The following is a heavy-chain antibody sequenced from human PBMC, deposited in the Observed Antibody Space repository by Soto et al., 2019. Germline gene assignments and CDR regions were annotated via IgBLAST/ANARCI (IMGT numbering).Heavy chain of an antibody. Sequence: QVQLVQSGAEVKKPGSSVKVSCQASGGTFRGYDISWVRQAPGQGLEWLGGILPTSVTPNYAQKFQGRVTLTADESTNTAFLELRSLRSADTAVYYCARGYDVNSELDYWGQGTLVTVSS. CDR3: ARGYDVNSELDY. CDR1: GGTFRGYD. V-gene: IGHV1-69*01. CDR2: ILPTSVTP. J-gene: IGHJ4*02. D-gene: IGHD3-22*01.